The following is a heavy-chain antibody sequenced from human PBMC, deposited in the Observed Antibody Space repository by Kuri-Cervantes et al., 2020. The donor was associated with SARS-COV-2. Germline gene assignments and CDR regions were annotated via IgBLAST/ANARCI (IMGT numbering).Heavy chain of an antibody. D-gene: IGHD3-3*01. V-gene: IGHV4-59*01. CDR2: IYYSGST. CDR3: ARGLSKRITIFGVVITGSYYGMDV. Sequence: SETLSLTCTVSGGSISTYYWSWIRQPPGKGLEWIGYIYYSGSTNYNPSLKSRVTISVDTSKNQFSLKLSSVTAADTAVYYCARGLSKRITIFGVVITGSYYGMDVWGQGTTVTVSS. CDR1: GGSISTYY. J-gene: IGHJ6*02.